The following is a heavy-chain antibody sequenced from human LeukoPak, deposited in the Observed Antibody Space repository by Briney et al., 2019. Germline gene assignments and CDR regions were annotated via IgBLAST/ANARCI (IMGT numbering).Heavy chain of an antibody. CDR3: ARAGLSSSWAGAFDI. D-gene: IGHD6-13*01. Sequence: GASVKVSCKASGYTFTGYYMHWVRQAPGQGLEWMGWINPNSGGTNYAQKFQGRVTMTRDTSISTAYMELSRLRSDDTAVYYCARAGLSSSWAGAFDIWGQGTMVTVSS. CDR2: INPNSGGT. J-gene: IGHJ3*02. V-gene: IGHV1-2*02. CDR1: GYTFTGYY.